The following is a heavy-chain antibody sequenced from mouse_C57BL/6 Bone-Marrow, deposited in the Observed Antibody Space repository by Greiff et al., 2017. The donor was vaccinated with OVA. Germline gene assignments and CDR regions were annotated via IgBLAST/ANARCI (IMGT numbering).Heavy chain of an antibody. J-gene: IGHJ2*01. D-gene: IGHD2-3*01. CDR1: GYSITSDY. V-gene: IGHV3-8*01. CDR3: ASSPLYSSVYFDY. Sequence: EVHLVESGPGLAKPSQTLSLTCSVTGYSITSDYWTWIRKFPGNKLEYMGYISYSGTSYYNPSLKRRLFITRATTKTKYYLQLNSVTTEDKATYYCASSPLYSSVYFDYWGKGTTLTVSS. CDR2: ISYSGTS.